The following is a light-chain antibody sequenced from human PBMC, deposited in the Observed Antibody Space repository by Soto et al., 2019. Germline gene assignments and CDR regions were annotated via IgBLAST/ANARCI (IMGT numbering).Light chain of an antibody. CDR3: QQYDNQLT. J-gene: IGKJ3*01. V-gene: IGKV1-33*01. CDR1: QDISNH. Sequence: DIPMTQSPSSLSASVGDRVTITCQASQDISNHLNWYQQKPGRAPNLLIYGASNLETGVPSRFSGSGSGTDFIFTISSLQPEDIATYYCQQYDNQLTFGPGTRVDIK. CDR2: GAS.